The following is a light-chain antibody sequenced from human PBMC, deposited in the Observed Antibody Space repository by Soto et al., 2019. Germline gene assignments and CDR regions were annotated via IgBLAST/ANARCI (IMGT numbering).Light chain of an antibody. Sequence: DIQMTQSPSSLSASVGDRVTITCRASQSISSYLNWYQQKPGKAPKLLIYAASSLQSGVPSRFSGGGSGTDFTLTISSLQPEDFATYYCQQLKSYPITFGQGTRLEIK. J-gene: IGKJ5*01. CDR2: AAS. V-gene: IGKV1-39*01. CDR1: QSISSY. CDR3: QQLKSYPIT.